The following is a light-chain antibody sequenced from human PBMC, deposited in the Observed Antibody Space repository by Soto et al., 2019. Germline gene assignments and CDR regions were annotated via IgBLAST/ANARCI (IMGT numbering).Light chain of an antibody. CDR2: LAS. CDR1: QAISNY. V-gene: IGKV1-27*01. J-gene: IGKJ3*01. Sequence: DIQMTQSPSSLSASVGDRVTITCRASQAISNYLAWYQQKPGNVPKLLIFLASTLQSGVPSRFSGSGSGTDFTLTISSLQSEDVATYYCQNYHNVPFTFGPGTKVD. CDR3: QNYHNVPFT.